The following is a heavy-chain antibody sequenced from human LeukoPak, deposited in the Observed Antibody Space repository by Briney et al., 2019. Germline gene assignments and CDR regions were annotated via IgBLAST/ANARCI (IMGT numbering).Heavy chain of an antibody. CDR2: ISSSGSGDNT. D-gene: IGHD1-26*01. Sequence: TGGSLRLSCAASGFTFSSYAMHWARQAPGKGLEWVSGISSSGSGDNTYYADSVKGRFTISRDSSKNTLFLHMNTLRAEDTAIYYCAKDRTVGASYWYFDLWGRGTLVTVSS. V-gene: IGHV3-23*01. J-gene: IGHJ2*01. CDR3: AKDRTVGASYWYFDL. CDR1: GFTFSSYA.